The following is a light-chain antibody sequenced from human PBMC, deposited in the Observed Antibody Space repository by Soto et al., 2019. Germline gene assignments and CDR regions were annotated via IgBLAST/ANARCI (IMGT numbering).Light chain of an antibody. CDR3: QQRSNWPLIT. Sequence: GLTHTPATLSLSPRERATLSRRASQSVSSYLAWYQQKPGQAPRLLVYDASNRATGIPARFSGSGSGTDFTLTISSLEPEGFAVYYCQQRSNWPLITFGQGTRLEI. CDR1: QSVSSY. V-gene: IGKV3-11*01. CDR2: DAS. J-gene: IGKJ5*01.